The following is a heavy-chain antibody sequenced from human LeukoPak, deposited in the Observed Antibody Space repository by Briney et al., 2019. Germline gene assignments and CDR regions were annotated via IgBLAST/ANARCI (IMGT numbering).Heavy chain of an antibody. CDR2: IDPEDGEL. CDR3: ATLPGVAVTPIDY. J-gene: IGHJ4*02. D-gene: IGHD2-21*02. Sequence: ASVKVSCKASGYTFSDYYIHWVRQAPGKGLQWMGRIDPEDGELIYAENFRGRLTIGADTSTDTTFMELSSLRSEDTAMYYCATLPGVAVTPIDYWGQGTRVTVSS. CDR1: GYTFSDYY. V-gene: IGHV1-69-2*01.